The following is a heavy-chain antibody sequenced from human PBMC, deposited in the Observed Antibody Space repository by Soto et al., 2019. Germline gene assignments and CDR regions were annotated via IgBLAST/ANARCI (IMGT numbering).Heavy chain of an antibody. V-gene: IGHV3-9*01. J-gene: IGHJ3*02. Sequence: PGGSLRLSCAASGFTFDDYGMHWVRQAPGKGLEWVSCISGSSGSKGYADSVKGRFTISRDNAKSSLYLQMNSLSAEDTALYYQAIELYSSGYYGAFDIWGQGTMVTVSS. D-gene: IGHD3-22*01. CDR3: AIELYSSGYYGAFDI. CDR2: ISGSSGSK. CDR1: GFTFDDYG.